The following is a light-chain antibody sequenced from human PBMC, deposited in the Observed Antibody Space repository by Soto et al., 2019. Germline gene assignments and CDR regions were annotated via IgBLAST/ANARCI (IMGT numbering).Light chain of an antibody. Sequence: QSVLTQPPSASGTPGQRITISCSGSSSNIGSNTVNWYQQLPGTAPKLLIYINDQRPSAVPARFSASKSGTSASLAISGLQSEDEADYYCAAWDDSLNGQVFGTGTKVTVL. CDR1: SSNIGSNT. CDR2: IND. V-gene: IGLV1-44*01. CDR3: AAWDDSLNGQV. J-gene: IGLJ1*01.